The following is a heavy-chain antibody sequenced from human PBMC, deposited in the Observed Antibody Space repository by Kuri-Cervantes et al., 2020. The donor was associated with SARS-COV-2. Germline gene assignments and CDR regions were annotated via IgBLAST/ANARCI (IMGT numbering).Heavy chain of an antibody. CDR2: IHHSGTT. J-gene: IGHJ4*02. CDR1: GVSLSNHY. V-gene: IGHV4-34*01. CDR3: ARDSHRSGYLYYFDY. D-gene: IGHD3-3*01. Sequence: SQTLSLTCAVYGVSLSNHYWSWIRQSPGKGLEWIGEIHHSGTTNYNPSLKSRVTISLDTSKNQFSLKLSSVTAADTAVYYCARDSHRSGYLYYFDYWGQGTLVTVSS.